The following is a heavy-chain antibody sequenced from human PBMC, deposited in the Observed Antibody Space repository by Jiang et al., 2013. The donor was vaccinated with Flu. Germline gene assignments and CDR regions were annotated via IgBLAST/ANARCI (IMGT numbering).Heavy chain of an antibody. J-gene: IGHJ3*01. Sequence: TLSLTCTVSGASVNNYYWSWIRQTAGKGLEWLGRLYPSGSANYNPSLNSRVAMSLDRSNNLFSLKLRSVTAADTAVYYCARGPLGGAPNPFDLWGQGTMITVSS. D-gene: IGHD3-16*01. CDR2: LYPSGSA. V-gene: IGHV4-4*07. CDR1: GASVNNYY. CDR3: ARGPLGGAPNPFDL.